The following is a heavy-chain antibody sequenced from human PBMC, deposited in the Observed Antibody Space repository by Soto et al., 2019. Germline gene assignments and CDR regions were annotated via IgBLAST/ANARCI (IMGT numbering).Heavy chain of an antibody. CDR2: INWNGGST. CDR1: GFTFGDYG. Sequence: GGSLRLSCAASGFTFGDYGMSWVRQAPGKGLEWVSGINWNGGSTGYADSVKGRFTISRDNAKNSLYLQMNSLRAEDTALYYCARKGTSPDAFDIWGQGTMVTVSS. CDR3: ARKGTSPDAFDI. V-gene: IGHV3-20*04. J-gene: IGHJ3*02. D-gene: IGHD1-1*01.